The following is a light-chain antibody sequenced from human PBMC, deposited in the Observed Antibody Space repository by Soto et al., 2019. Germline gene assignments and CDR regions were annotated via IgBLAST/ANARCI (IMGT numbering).Light chain of an antibody. CDR1: QSISSY. CDR2: AAS. V-gene: IGKV1-39*01. J-gene: IGKJ1*01. CDR3: QQYYSYWT. Sequence: IQLAQSPSSLSASVGDRVTLTCRASQSISSYLNWYQQTPGQAPKLLIYAASSLQSGVPSRLSGSGSGTEFALTISSLQPDDFASYYCQQYYSYWTFGQGTQVEI.